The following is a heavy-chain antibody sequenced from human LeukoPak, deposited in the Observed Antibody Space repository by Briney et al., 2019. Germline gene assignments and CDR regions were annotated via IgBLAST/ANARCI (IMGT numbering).Heavy chain of an antibody. Sequence: GGSLRLSCAASGFTFSSYSMNWVRQAPGKGLEWVSYISSSSSTIYYADSVKGRFTISRDNAKNSLYLQMNSLRAEDTAVYYCASNSGSHPNWFDPWGQGTLVTVSS. D-gene: IGHD1-26*01. CDR3: ASNSGSHPNWFDP. V-gene: IGHV3-48*04. CDR2: ISSSSSTI. CDR1: GFTFSSYS. J-gene: IGHJ5*02.